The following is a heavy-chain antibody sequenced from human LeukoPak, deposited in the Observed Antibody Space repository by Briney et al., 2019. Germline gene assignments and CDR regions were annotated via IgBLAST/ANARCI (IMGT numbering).Heavy chain of an antibody. D-gene: IGHD3-9*01. CDR1: GFTFSSYG. Sequence: PGGSLRLSCAASGFTFSSYGMSWVRQAPGKGLEWVSSISTSSSYKYYADSLKGRSTISRDNAKNSLYLQMNSLGAEDTAVYYCARHSDYDILTGPNDYWGQGTLVTVPS. CDR3: ARHSDYDILTGPNDY. J-gene: IGHJ4*02. V-gene: IGHV3-21*01. CDR2: ISTSSSYK.